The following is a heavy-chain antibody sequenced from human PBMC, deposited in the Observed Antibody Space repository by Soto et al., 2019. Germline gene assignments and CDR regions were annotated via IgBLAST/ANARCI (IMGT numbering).Heavy chain of an antibody. CDR1: GGSISSGGYY. J-gene: IGHJ5*02. D-gene: IGHD2-2*01. Sequence: QVQLQESGPGLVKPSQTLSLTCTVSGGSISSGGYYWSWIRQHPGKGLEWIGYIYYSGSTYYNPSLLIRVTISVDTSKNQFSLKLSSVTAADTAVYYCARDRVAGIVVVPASAWFDPWGQGTLVTVSS. CDR3: ARDRVAGIVVVPASAWFDP. CDR2: IYYSGST. V-gene: IGHV4-31*03.